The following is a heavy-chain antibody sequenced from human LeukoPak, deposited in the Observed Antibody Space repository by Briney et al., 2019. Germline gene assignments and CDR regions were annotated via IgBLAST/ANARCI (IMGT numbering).Heavy chain of an antibody. CDR2: IDPSGGST. J-gene: IGHJ2*01. CDR3: ARDLSLGWYFDL. Sequence: ASVKVSCKASGYTFTSYYMHWVRQAPGQGLEWMGIIDPSGGSTSYAQKFQGRVTMTRDTSTSTVYMELSSLRSEDTAVYYCARDLSLGWYFDLWGRGTLVTVSS. CDR1: GYTFTSYY. V-gene: IGHV1-46*01.